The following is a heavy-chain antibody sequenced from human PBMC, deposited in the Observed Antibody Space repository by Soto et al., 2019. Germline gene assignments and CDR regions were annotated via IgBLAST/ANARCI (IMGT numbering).Heavy chain of an antibody. CDR1: GNRFTTYG. CDR2: IYPGDSDA. V-gene: IGHV5-51*01. CDR3: ARTQTVGVTTPFDS. Sequence: XDSLKVSCKTSGNRFTTYGIGLVLQMPGKGLEWMGIIYPGDSDARYSPSFQGQVTISVDKSTNTAFLQWTSLKASDTAMYYCARTQTVGVTTPFDSWGQGTLVTVPS. J-gene: IGHJ4*02. D-gene: IGHD1-26*01.